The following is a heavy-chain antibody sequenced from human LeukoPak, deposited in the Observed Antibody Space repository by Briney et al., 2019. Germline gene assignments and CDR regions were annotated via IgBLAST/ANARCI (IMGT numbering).Heavy chain of an antibody. D-gene: IGHD2-15*01. CDR1: GYIFTDYY. V-gene: IGHV1/OR15-1*04. Sequence: ASVKVSCKASGYIFTDYYMHWVRQAPGQELGWMGRINPNSGGTNYAQKFQGRVTITADKSTSTAYMELSSLRSEDTAVYYCARDRIVVVVAATPLDYYYYGMDVWGQGTTVTVSS. J-gene: IGHJ6*02. CDR2: INPNSGGT. CDR3: ARDRIVVVVAATPLDYYYYGMDV.